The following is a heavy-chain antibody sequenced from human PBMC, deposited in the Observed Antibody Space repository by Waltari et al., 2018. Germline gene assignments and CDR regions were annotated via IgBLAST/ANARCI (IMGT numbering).Heavy chain of an antibody. V-gene: IGHV1-69*01. D-gene: IGHD6-19*01. Sequence: QVQLVQSGAEAKQPGSSVKVSWTDSGGTFRVNAVNWLRPAPGQGIQWMGVIIPIFGTPIYAQKFQGRVTIPADGSTATAYMELRRLRSNDTAVYYCARAPAVAGSYPYGMDVWGPGPTVTVSS. CDR3: ARAPAVAGSYPYGMDV. J-gene: IGHJ6*02. CDR2: IIPIFGTP. CDR1: GGTFRVNA.